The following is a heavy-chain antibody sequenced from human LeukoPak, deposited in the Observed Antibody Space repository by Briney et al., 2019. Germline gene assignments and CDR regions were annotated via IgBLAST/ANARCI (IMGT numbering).Heavy chain of an antibody. CDR1: GFTFDEHA. Sequence: PGGSLRLSCAGSGFTFDEHAMHWVRQAPGKGLEWVSGISWNSGSIAYADSVKGRFTISRDNAKNLLFLQMSSLRAADTALYYCVKGHCSSSSCFQNYYYYMDVWGTGTTVTVSS. CDR3: VKGHCSSSSCFQNYYYYMDV. V-gene: IGHV3-9*01. J-gene: IGHJ6*03. D-gene: IGHD2-15*01. CDR2: ISWNSGSI.